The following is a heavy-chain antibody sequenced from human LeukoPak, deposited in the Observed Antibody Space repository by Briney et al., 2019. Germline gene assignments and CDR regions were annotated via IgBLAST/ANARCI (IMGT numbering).Heavy chain of an antibody. J-gene: IGHJ5*02. V-gene: IGHV1-2*02. Sequence: GASVKVSCKTSGYTFTGYYMHWVRQAPGQGLEWMGWINPNSGGTNYAQKFQGRVTMTRDTSISTAYMELSRLRSDDTAVYYCARGITMVRGPVWFDPWGQGTRVTVSS. CDR2: INPNSGGT. CDR3: ARGITMVRGPVWFDP. D-gene: IGHD3-10*01. CDR1: GYTFTGYY.